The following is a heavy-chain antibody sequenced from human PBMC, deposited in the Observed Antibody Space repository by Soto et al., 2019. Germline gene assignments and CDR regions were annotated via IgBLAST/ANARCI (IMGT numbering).Heavy chain of an antibody. D-gene: IGHD5-12*01. CDR2: ISGSGGST. J-gene: IGHJ5*02. V-gene: IGHV3-23*01. Sequence: PGGSLRLSCAASGFTFSSYAMSWVRQAPGKGLEWVSAISGSGGSTYYADSVKGRFTSSRDNSKNTLYLQMNSLRAEDTAVYYCAKVLLRDGYNYVDWFDPWGQGTLVTVSS. CDR3: AKVLLRDGYNYVDWFDP. CDR1: GFTFSSYA.